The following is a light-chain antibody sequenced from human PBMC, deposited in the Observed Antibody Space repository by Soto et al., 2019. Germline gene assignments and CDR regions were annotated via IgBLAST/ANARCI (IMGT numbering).Light chain of an antibody. Sequence: QSVLTQPPSVSAAPGQKVTIFCSGSSSNIGNNYVSWYQQLPGTAPKLLIYDNNKRPSGIPDRFSGSKSGTSATLGITGLQTGDEADYYCGTWDSSLSPNYVFGTGTKLTVL. V-gene: IGLV1-51*01. CDR1: SSNIGNNY. CDR2: DNN. CDR3: GTWDSSLSPNYV. J-gene: IGLJ1*01.